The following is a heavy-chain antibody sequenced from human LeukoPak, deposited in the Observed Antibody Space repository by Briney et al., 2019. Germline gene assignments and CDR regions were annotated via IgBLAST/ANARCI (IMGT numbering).Heavy chain of an antibody. V-gene: IGHV4-39*01. D-gene: IGHD1-26*01. Sequence: PSDTLSLTCTVSGDSIRSTRYFWDWIRQPPGKGLEWIGNVYYSGNNYYSPSLKSRATISVDTSKNQFSLKLRSVTAADTAVYYCARHANYGSATGFVDYWGQGTLITVSS. CDR3: ARHANYGSATGFVDY. J-gene: IGHJ4*02. CDR1: GDSIRSTRYF. CDR2: VYYSGNN.